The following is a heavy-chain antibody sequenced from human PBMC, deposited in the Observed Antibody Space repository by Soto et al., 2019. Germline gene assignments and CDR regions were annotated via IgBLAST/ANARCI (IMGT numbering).Heavy chain of an antibody. CDR2: IYYIGTT. CDR1: GGSIRNGNYY. J-gene: IGHJ5*02. Sequence: SETLSLTCTVSGGSIRNGNYYWSWIRQLPGKGLEWIGNIYYIGTTSYNPSLKSRVIISIDTSKNQFSLELTSVLAADTAVYYCAKNETTRPWFDPWGQGTLVTVSS. D-gene: IGHD1-1*01. CDR3: AKNETTRPWFDP. V-gene: IGHV4-31*03.